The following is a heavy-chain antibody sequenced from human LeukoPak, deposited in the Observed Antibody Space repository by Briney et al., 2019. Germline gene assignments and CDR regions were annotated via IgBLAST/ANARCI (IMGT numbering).Heavy chain of an antibody. J-gene: IGHJ4*01. CDR1: GHTFTSYG. CDR2: ISAYNGNT. Sequence: ASVKVSCKASGHTFTSYGISWVRQAPGQGLEWMGWISAYNGNTNYAQKLQGSVTMTTDTSTSTAYMELRSLRSDDTAVYYCARERYSYGAFDYWGQGTLVTVSS. CDR3: ARERYSYGAFDY. D-gene: IGHD5-18*01. V-gene: IGHV1-18*01.